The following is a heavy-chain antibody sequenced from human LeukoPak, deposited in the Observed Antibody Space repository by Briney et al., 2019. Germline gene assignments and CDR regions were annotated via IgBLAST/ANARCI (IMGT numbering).Heavy chain of an antibody. D-gene: IGHD1-7*01. Sequence: GGTLRLSCAASGFTFTSFAMSWVRQAPGKGLEWVSSISSSSSYIYYADSVKGRFTISRDNAKNSLYLQMNSLRAEDTAVYYCARDGELELPAYIDYWGQGTLVTVSS. J-gene: IGHJ4*02. CDR2: ISSSSSYI. CDR3: ARDGELELPAYIDY. V-gene: IGHV3-21*01. CDR1: GFTFTSFA.